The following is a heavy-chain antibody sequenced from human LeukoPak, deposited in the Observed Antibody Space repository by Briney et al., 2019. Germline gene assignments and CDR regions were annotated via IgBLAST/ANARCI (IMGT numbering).Heavy chain of an antibody. J-gene: IGHJ4*02. CDR2: ISSSSTI. CDR3: ARHYYGSGSYYFDY. CDR1: GFTFSSYS. D-gene: IGHD3-10*01. Sequence: GGSLRLSCAASGFTFSSYSMNWVRQAPGKGLEWVSYISSSSTIYYADSVKGRFTISRDNAKNSLYLQMNSLRAEDTAVYYCARHYYGSGSYYFDYWGQGTLVTVSS. V-gene: IGHV3-48*01.